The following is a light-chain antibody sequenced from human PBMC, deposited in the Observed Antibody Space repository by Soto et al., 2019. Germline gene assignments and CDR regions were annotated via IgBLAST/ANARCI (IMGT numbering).Light chain of an antibody. J-gene: IGLJ3*02. CDR3: QQYGTSPPT. V-gene: IGLV1-40*01. Sequence: QSVLTQPPSVSGAPGQRVTISCTGSSSNIGAGYDVHWYQQLPGTAPKLLIYDVSSRATGIPARFSGSGSGTDFTLTISRLEPEDFAVFYCQQYGTSPPTFGQGTK. CDR1: SSNIGAGYD. CDR2: DVS.